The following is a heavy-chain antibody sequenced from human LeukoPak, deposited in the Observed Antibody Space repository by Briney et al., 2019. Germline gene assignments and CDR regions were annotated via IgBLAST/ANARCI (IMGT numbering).Heavy chain of an antibody. CDR1: GGSVSSSSSY. CDR3: VRQNSDYYYYYLDV. J-gene: IGHJ6*03. CDR2: VYYSGTT. Sequence: SETLPLTCTVSGGSVSSSSSYWAWIRQPPGRGLEWIGSVYYSGTTYYNTSLESRVTISEDTPRNRFSLMLSSVTAADTAVYYCVRQNSDYYYYYLDVWGEGTTVIVSS. D-gene: IGHD1-7*01. V-gene: IGHV4-39*01.